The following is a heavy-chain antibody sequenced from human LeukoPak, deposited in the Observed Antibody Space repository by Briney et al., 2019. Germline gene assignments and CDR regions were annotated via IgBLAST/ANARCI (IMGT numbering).Heavy chain of an antibody. V-gene: IGHV1-69*13. CDR3: ARFSRYCSRTSCYLYGMDV. CDR1: GGTFSSYA. J-gene: IGHJ6*02. Sequence: GASVKVSCKASGGTFSSYAISWVRQAPGQGLEWMGGIIPIFGTANYAQKFQGRVTITADESTSTAYMELSSLRSEDTAVYYCARFSRYCSRTSCYLYGMDVWGQGTTVTVSS. CDR2: IIPIFGTA. D-gene: IGHD2-2*01.